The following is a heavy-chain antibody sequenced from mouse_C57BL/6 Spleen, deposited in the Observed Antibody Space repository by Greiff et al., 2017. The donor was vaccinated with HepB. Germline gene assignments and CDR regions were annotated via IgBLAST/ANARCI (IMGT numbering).Heavy chain of an antibody. CDR3: ARGGGGNYYYFDY. Sequence: QVQLQQPGAELVMPGASVKLSCKASGYTFTSYWMHWVKQRPGQGLEWIGEIDPSDSYTNYNQKFKGKSTLTVDKSSSTAYMQLSSLTSEDSAVYYCARGGGGNYYYFDYWGQGTTLTVSS. D-gene: IGHD2-1*01. V-gene: IGHV1-69*01. CDR1: GYTFTSYW. J-gene: IGHJ2*01. CDR2: IDPSDSYT.